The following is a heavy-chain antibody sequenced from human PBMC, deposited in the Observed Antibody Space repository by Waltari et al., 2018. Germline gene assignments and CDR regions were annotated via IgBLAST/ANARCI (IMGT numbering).Heavy chain of an antibody. J-gene: IGHJ4*02. Sequence: QVQLQESGPGLVKPSETLSLTCTVSGGSISSYYWSWVRQPPGKGLGWIGYIYSSGSPNTNPSLKGRVIISVDTSKNQFSLKVRSMTAADTAVYYCARDRGYQDYWGQGTLVTVSS. V-gene: IGHV4-59*01. D-gene: IGHD3-10*01. CDR2: IYSSGSP. CDR3: ARDRGYQDY. CDR1: GGSISSYY.